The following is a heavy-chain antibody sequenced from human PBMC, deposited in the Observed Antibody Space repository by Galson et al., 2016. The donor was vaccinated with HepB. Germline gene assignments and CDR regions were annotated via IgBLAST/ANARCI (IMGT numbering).Heavy chain of an antibody. Sequence: SLRLSCAASGFTFSSYWMTWVRQAPGKGLEWVANIKQDRSEKYYVDSVKGRFTISRDNAKNSLYLQMNSLRAEDTAVYYCARNNWNALGWFDPWGQGTLVTVSS. CDR3: ARNNWNALGWFDP. CDR1: GFTFSSYW. D-gene: IGHD1-1*01. V-gene: IGHV3-7*05. CDR2: IKQDRSEK. J-gene: IGHJ5*02.